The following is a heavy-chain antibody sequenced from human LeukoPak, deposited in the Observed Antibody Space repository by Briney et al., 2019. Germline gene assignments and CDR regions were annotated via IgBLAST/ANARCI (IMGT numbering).Heavy chain of an antibody. J-gene: IGHJ4*02. CDR1: GNSIRSYY. CDR3: ARQSEGFDS. V-gene: IGHV4-59*08. CDR2: IYYSGTT. Sequence: SETLSLTCTVSGNSIRSYYWNWIRQPPGKGLEWIGYIYYSGTTSYKPSLRSRVTISVDMSKNQFSLRLTSVTAADTAVYYCARQSEGFDSWGQGTLVTVSS.